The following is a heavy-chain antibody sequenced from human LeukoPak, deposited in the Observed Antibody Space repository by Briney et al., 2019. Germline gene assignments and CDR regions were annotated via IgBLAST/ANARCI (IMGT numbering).Heavy chain of an antibody. D-gene: IGHD6-13*01. CDR2: IYYSGRT. V-gene: IGHV4-59*01. J-gene: IGHJ4*02. CDR3: AREIRVAAGGYFDY. Sequence: SETLSLTCTVSGGSISRYYWSWIRQPPGKGLEWIAYIYYSGRTNYNPSLKSRVTISVDTSKNQFSLNLNSVTTADTAVYYCAREIRVAAGGYFDYWGQGTLVTVSS. CDR1: GGSISRYY.